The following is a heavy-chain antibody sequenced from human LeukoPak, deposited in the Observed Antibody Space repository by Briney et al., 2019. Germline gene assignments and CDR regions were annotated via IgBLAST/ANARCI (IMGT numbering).Heavy chain of an antibody. D-gene: IGHD1-26*01. J-gene: IGHJ4*02. V-gene: IGHV3-53*05. Sequence: PGGSLRLSCAASGFIVSSNYMSWVRQAPGKGLEWVSIIYSDGSTYYADSVKGRFTISRDNFKNTLYLQMNSLRAEDTAVYYCARPGVGATTSVYGYWGQGTLVTVSS. CDR1: GFIVSSNY. CDR2: IYSDGST. CDR3: ARPGVGATTSVYGY.